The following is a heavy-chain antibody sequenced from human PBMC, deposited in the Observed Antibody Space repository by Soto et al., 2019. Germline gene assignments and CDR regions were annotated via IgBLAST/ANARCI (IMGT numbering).Heavy chain of an antibody. CDR1: GFTFSTYA. Sequence: GGSLRLSCAASGFTFSTYAMSWVRQAPGKGLDWVSAIGASGAGTYYAGSVKGRFTISRDNSKNTLHLQMNNLRAEDTAIYYCALRKTGSFFDYWGQGTLVTVSS. CDR3: ALRKTGSFFDY. J-gene: IGHJ4*02. V-gene: IGHV3-23*01. D-gene: IGHD1-26*01. CDR2: IGASGAGT.